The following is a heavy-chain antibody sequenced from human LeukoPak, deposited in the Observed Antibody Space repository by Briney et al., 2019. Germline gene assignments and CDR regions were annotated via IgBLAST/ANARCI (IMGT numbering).Heavy chain of an antibody. CDR2: INHSGST. V-gene: IGHV4-34*01. Sequence: SETLSLTCAVYGGSFSGYYWSWIRQPPGKGLEWIGEINHSGSTNYNPSLKSRVTISVDTSKNQFSLKLSSVTAADTAVYYCARHPRMGSLETKYFDYWGQGTLVTVSS. CDR3: ARHPRMGSLETKYFDY. J-gene: IGHJ4*02. D-gene: IGHD3-3*01. CDR1: GGSFSGYY.